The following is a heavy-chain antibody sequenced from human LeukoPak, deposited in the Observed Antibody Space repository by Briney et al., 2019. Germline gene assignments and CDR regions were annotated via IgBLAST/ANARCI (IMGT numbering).Heavy chain of an antibody. CDR2: IYYLGST. CDR3: ARAPRTNYYGSGSSTGTFDY. V-gene: IGHV4-59*01. D-gene: IGHD3-10*01. CDR1: GGSISSYY. Sequence: PSETLSLTCTVSGGSISSYYWSWIRQPPGKGLEWVGHIYYLGSTNYNPSLKSRVTISIDTSKNYFSLKLNSVIAADTAVYYCARAPRTNYYGSGSSTGTFDYWGQGTLVTVSS. J-gene: IGHJ4*02.